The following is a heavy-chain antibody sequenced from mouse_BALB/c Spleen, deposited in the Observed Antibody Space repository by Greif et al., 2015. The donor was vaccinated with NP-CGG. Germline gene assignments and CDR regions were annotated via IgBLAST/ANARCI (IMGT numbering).Heavy chain of an antibody. CDR2: ISSGSSTI. D-gene: IGHD1-1*01. CDR1: GFTFSSFG. Sequence: EVKLMESGGGLVQPGGSRKLSCAASGFTFSSFGMHWVRQAPEKGLEWAAYISSGSSTIYYADTVKGRFTIPRDNPKNTLFLQMTSLRSEDTAMYYCARNYGSTKAMDYWGQGTSVTVSS. J-gene: IGHJ4*01. V-gene: IGHV5-17*02. CDR3: ARNYGSTKAMDY.